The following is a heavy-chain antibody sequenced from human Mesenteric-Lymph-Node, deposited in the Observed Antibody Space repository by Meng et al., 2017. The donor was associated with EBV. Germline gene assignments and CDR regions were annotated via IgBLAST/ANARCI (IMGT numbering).Heavy chain of an antibody. CDR1: GGSISSSIW. CDR3: TSAQCSGGGCPGGS. J-gene: IGHJ5*02. V-gene: IGHV4-4*02. Sequence: QGQPPELGPGLINPSGTLSLPGAVSGGSISSSIWWSWVRQPPGKGLEWIGEIYHSGITNYNPSLSSRVTMSVDKSKNQFSLNLISLTAADTAVYYCTSAQCSGGGCPGGSWGQGTLVTVSS. CDR2: IYHSGIT. D-gene: IGHD2-15*01.